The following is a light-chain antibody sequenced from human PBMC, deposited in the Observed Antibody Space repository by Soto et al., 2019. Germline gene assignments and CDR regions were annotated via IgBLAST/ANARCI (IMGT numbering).Light chain of an antibody. J-gene: IGKJ1*01. CDR3: QQRSNWPGT. V-gene: IGKV3-11*01. CDR2: DAS. Sequence: EIVLTQSPATVSLSPGERATLSFMASQSVSSYLAWYQQKPGQAPRLLIYDASNRATGIPARFSGSGSGTDFTLTISSLEPEDFAVYYCQQRSNWPGTFGQGTKVDIK. CDR1: QSVSSY.